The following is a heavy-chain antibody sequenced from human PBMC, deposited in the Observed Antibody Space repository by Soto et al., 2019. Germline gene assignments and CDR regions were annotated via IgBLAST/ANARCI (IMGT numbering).Heavy chain of an antibody. CDR3: TRVPKFYGDCGSDY. CDR2: INSDGIST. V-gene: IGHV3-74*01. CDR1: GFTFSDYW. Sequence: EVQVVESGGGLVQPGGSLRLSCAASGFTFSDYWMHWVRQAPGKGLVWVSRINSDGISTSYADSVKGRFTISRDNAKNTLYLQMNSLRADDTAVYYCTRVPKFYGDCGSDYWGQGILVTVSS. J-gene: IGHJ4*02. D-gene: IGHD4-17*01.